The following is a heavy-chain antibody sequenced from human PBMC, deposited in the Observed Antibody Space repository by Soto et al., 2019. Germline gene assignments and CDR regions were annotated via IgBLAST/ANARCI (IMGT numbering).Heavy chain of an antibody. CDR1: GFTFSSYA. CDR2: ISGSGGST. D-gene: IGHD6-19*01. J-gene: IGHJ3*02. V-gene: IGHV3-23*01. Sequence: GRSLRLSCAASGFTFSSYAMSWVRQAPGKGLEWVSSISGSGGSTYYADSVKGRFTISRDNSKNTLYLQMNSLRAEDTAVYYCAQQWLVLGAFDIWGQGTMVTVPS. CDR3: AQQWLVLGAFDI.